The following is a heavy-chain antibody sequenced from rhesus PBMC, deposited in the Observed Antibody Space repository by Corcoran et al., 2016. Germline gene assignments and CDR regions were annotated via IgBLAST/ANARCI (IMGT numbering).Heavy chain of an antibody. D-gene: IGHD5-24*01. CDR1: GGSISSNY. J-gene: IGHJ4*01. Sequence: QVQLQESGPGLVKPSETLSLTCAVSGGSISSNYWSWIRQAPGKGLEWMGRIYGSVGSTDTTPSLTNQFSRKMSAVTAADTAVYYCARDRYTVGTGYYFDYWGQGVLVTVSS. CDR2: IYGSVGST. V-gene: IGHV4-160*01. CDR3: ARDRYTVGTGYYFDY.